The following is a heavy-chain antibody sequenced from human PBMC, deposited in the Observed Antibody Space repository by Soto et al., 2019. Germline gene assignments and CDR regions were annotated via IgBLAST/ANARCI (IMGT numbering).Heavy chain of an antibody. D-gene: IGHD3-22*01. CDR3: ARDLRDSSGYPYYYYYGMDV. J-gene: IGHJ6*02. V-gene: IGHV4-4*07. CDR1: GGSISSYY. Sequence: QVQLQESGPGLGKPSETLSLTCTVSGGSISSYYWSWIRQPAGKGLEWIGRIYTSGSTNYNPSLKSRVTMSVDTSKNQFSLKLSSVTAADTAVYYCARDLRDSSGYPYYYYYGMDVWGQGTTVTVSS. CDR2: IYTSGST.